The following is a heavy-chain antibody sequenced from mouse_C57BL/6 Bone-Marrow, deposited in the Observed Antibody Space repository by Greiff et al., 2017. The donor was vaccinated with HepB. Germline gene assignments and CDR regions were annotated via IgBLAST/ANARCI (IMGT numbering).Heavy chain of an antibody. CDR2: INRDGGST. CDR3: ARQDYYGSFAY. V-gene: IGHV5-2*01. J-gene: IGHJ3*01. D-gene: IGHD1-1*01. Sequence: EVQLVASGGGLVQPGESLKLSCASTASEFPSPDMSWVRQTPEKRLELVAAINRDGGSTYYPDTMERRFIISRDNTKKTLYLQMSSLRSEDTALYYCARQDYYGSFAYWGQGTLVTVSA. CDR1: ASEFPSPD.